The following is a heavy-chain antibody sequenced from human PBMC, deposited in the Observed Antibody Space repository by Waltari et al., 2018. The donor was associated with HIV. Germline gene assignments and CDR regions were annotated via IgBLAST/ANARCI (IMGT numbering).Heavy chain of an antibody. CDR2: IFRTGST. Sequence: QVRLQESGPGLVKPSETLSLTCTVSGDSISGYYWSWIRQPAGQGLVWIGRIFRTGSTTYNPSLNSRATMSLDTPQNQFSLRLSSVAAADTAVYYCARDLGYCSGGDCSSKPFDYYYYGMDVWGQGTTVTVSS. D-gene: IGHD2-15*01. CDR1: GDSISGYY. J-gene: IGHJ6*02. V-gene: IGHV4-4*07. CDR3: ARDLGYCSGGDCSSKPFDYYYYGMDV.